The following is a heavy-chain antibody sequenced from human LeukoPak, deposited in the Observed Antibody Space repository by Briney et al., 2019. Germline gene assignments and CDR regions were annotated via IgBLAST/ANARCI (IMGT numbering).Heavy chain of an antibody. V-gene: IGHV1-46*03. CDR3: ARVGRYFDWFNQYYFDY. CDR1: GYTFTSYY. Sequence: ASVKVSCKASGYTFTSYYMHWVRQAPGQRLEWMGIINPSGGSTSYAQKFQGRVTMTRDTSTSTVYMELSSLRSEDTAVYYCARVGRYFDWFNQYYFDYWGQGTLVTVSS. CDR2: INPSGGST. D-gene: IGHD3-9*01. J-gene: IGHJ4*02.